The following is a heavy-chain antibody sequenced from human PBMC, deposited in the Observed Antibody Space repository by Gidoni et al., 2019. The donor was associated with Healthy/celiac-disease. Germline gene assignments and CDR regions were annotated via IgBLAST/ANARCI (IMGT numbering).Heavy chain of an antibody. J-gene: IGHJ4*02. V-gene: IGHV2-5*02. D-gene: IGHD6-13*01. CDR1: GFSLSTSGVG. CDR2: IYWDDVK. Sequence: QITLKESGPTLVKPTQTLTLTCTCTGFSLSTSGVGVGWIGQPPGKALEWRALIYWDDVKRDRPSLKSRLTLTKDTSNNQVVLTMTNMDPVDTATYYCAHNWGIAAAGVFDYWGQGTLVTVSS. CDR3: AHNWGIAAAGVFDY.